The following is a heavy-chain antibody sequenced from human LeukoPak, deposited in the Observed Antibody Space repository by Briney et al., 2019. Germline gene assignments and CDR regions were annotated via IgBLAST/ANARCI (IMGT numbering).Heavy chain of an antibody. V-gene: IGHV1-69*01. CDR1: GGTFSSYA. J-gene: IGHJ1*01. Sequence: SVKVSCTASGGTFSSYAISWVRQAPGQGLEWMGGIIPIFGTANYAQKFQGRVTITADESTSTAYMELSSLRSEDTAVYYCARVPIRGLRYFDWSLQHWGQGTLVTVSS. CDR3: ARVPIRGLRYFDWSLQH. CDR2: IIPIFGTA. D-gene: IGHD3-9*01.